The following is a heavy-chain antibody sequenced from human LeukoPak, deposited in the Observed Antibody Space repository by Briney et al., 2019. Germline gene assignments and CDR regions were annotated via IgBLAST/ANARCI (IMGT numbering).Heavy chain of an antibody. D-gene: IGHD1-26*01. J-gene: IGHJ3*02. CDR1: GGTFSSYA. CDR3: ARVRWELGAFDI. CDR2: IIPIFGTA. Sequence: SVKVSCKASGGTFSSYAISWVRQAPGQGLEWMGGIIPIFGTANYAQKFQGRVTITADESTSTAYMELSSLRSEDTAVYYCARVRWELGAFDIWGQGKMVTVSS. V-gene: IGHV1-69*13.